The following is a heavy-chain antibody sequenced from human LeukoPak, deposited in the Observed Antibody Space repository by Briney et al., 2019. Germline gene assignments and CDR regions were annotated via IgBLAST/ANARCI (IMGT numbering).Heavy chain of an antibody. Sequence: GGSLRLSCAASGFIFSSYAMSWVRQAPGKGLEWVSAISGSGGSTYYADSVKGRFTISRDNSKNTLYLQMNSLRAEDTAVYYCAKSGRGDPSYFDYWGQGTLVTVSS. V-gene: IGHV3-23*01. J-gene: IGHJ4*02. CDR2: ISGSGGST. CDR3: AKSGRGDPSYFDY. D-gene: IGHD7-27*01. CDR1: GFIFSSYA.